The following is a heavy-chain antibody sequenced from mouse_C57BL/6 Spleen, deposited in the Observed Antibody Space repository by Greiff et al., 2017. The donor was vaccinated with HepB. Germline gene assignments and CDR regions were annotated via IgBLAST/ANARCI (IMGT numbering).Heavy chain of an antibody. CDR3: ARWVGYYDDAMDY. D-gene: IGHD2-3*01. Sequence: VQLQQSGPELVKPGASVKLSCKASGYTFTSYDINWVKQRPGQGLEWIGWIYPRDGSTKYNEKFKGKATLTVDTSSSTAYMELHSLTSEDSAVYFCARWVGYYDDAMDYWGQGTSVTVAS. V-gene: IGHV1-85*01. J-gene: IGHJ4*01. CDR2: IYPRDGST. CDR1: GYTFTSYD.